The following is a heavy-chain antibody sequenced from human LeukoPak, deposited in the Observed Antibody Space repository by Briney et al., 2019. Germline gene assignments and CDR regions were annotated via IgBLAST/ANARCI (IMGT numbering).Heavy chain of an antibody. D-gene: IGHD3-22*01. CDR2: IYYSGST. CDR3: ARGSYYSDSSGYSTYHYYYMDV. Sequence: SETQSLTCSVSGGSISSYYWNWIRQPPGKGLEWIGYIYYSGSTNYNPSLKSRVTISVDTSKNQFSLKLSSVTAADTAVYFCARGSYYSDSSGYSTYHYYYMDVWGKGTTVTVSS. J-gene: IGHJ6*03. V-gene: IGHV4-59*01. CDR1: GGSISSYY.